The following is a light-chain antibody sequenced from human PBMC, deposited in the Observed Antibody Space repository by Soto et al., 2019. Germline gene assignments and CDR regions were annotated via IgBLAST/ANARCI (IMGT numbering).Light chain of an antibody. Sequence: DVVMTQSPLSLPVTLGQPASISCRSSQSLGQGDGNTYLNWFQQRPGQSPRRLIYKVSNRDSGVPDRFSVSGSGTDFTLQISRVEAEDVGIYDCMQASHWPTFGQGTKLEIK. CDR1: QSLGQGDGNTY. V-gene: IGKV2-30*02. J-gene: IGKJ2*01. CDR3: MQASHWPT. CDR2: KVS.